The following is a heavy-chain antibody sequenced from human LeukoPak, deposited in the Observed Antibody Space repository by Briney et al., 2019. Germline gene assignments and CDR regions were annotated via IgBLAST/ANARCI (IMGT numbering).Heavy chain of an antibody. CDR2: IIPILGIA. V-gene: IGHV1-69*04. Sequence: ASVKVSCKASGGTFSSYAISWVRQAPGQGLEWMGRIIPILGIANYAQKFQGRVTITADKSTSTAYMELSSLRSEDTAVYYCAGASGYSYEDYWGQGTLVTVSS. D-gene: IGHD5-18*01. CDR3: AGASGYSYEDY. CDR1: GGTFSSYA. J-gene: IGHJ4*02.